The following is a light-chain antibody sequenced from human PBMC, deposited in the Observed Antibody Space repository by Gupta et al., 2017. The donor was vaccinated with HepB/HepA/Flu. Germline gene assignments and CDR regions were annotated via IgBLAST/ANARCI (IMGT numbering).Light chain of an antibody. J-gene: IGLJ2*01. V-gene: IGLV2-11*01. CDR3: CSYAGSYTFDVV. CDR1: SRDVGGYNY. CDR2: AVS. Sequence: QSALTQPRSVSGSPGQSVTLSCPGTSRDVGGYNYVSWYQQHPGKAPKRMIYAVSKRPSGVPDRFSGSKSGNTASLTISGLQAEDEADYYCCSYAGSYTFDVVFGGGTKLTVL.